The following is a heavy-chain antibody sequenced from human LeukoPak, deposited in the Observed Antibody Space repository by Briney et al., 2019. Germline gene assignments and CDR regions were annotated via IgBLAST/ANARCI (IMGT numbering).Heavy chain of an antibody. J-gene: IGHJ6*03. CDR3: ARGGYGHNMDV. V-gene: IGHV3-74*01. Sequence: GGSLRLSCVGSEFMFSNYYMYWVRQAPGKGLVWVSRIKNAGIDTIYADSVKGRFTVSRDNAKNTVYLQMSSLRAEDTAVYYCARGGYGHNMDVWGEGTTVTVSS. D-gene: IGHD3-10*01. CDR1: EFMFSNYY. CDR2: IKNAGIDT.